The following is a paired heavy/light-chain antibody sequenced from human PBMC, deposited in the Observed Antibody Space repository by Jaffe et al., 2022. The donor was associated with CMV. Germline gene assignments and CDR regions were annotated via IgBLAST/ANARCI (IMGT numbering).Light chain of an antibody. CDR2: WAS. Sequence: DIVMTQSPDSLAVSLGERATINCKSSQSLLYSSNNRNYLSWHQQKPGQPPKLLIYWASTRDSGVPDRFSGSGSGTDFTLTISSLQAEDVAVYYCQQYYSNPWTFGQGTKVEIK. CDR1: QSLLYSSNNRNY. V-gene: IGKV4-1*01. J-gene: IGKJ1*01. CDR3: QQYYSNPWT.
Heavy chain of an antibody. Sequence: EVQLVESGGGLVQPGGSLRLSCAASGFTFNTYWMTWVRQAPGKGLEWVAHINQDGAERYYMDSVKGRFTISRDNAKNSLYLEMNSLRDEDTAVYFCGRDIGSRGSDYWGQGTLVTVSS. CDR2: INQDGAER. J-gene: IGHJ4*02. CDR1: GFTFNTYW. V-gene: IGHV3-7*01. CDR3: GRDIGSRGSDY. D-gene: IGHD3-10*01.